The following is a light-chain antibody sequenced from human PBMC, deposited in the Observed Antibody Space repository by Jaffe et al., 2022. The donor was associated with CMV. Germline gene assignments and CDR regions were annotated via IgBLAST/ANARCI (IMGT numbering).Light chain of an antibody. CDR2: GAT. J-gene: IGKJ1*01. V-gene: IGKV3-20*01. Sequence: EIVLTQSPGTLSLSPGERATLSCRASQSVRSNYLAWYQQRPGQAPRLLIYGATNRATGIPDRFSGSGSGTDFTLIITRLDPEDFAVYYCQQYDTSPQTFGQGTKVEIK. CDR3: QQYDTSPQT. CDR1: QSVRSNY.